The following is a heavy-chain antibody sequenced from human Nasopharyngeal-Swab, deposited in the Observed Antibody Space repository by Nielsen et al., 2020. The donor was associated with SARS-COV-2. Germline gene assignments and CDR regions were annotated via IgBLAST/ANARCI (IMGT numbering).Heavy chain of an antibody. CDR2: INPNSGGT. CDR1: GYTLTELS. J-gene: IGHJ4*02. D-gene: IGHD1-26*01. Sequence: ASVKVSCKVSGYTLTELSMHWVRQAPGKGLEWMGWINPNSGGTNYAQKFQGRVTMTRNTSIRTAYMELSSLRSEDTAVYYCARGGVGAVGGALDYWGQGTQVTVSS. V-gene: IGHV1-2*02. CDR3: ARGGVGAVGGALDY.